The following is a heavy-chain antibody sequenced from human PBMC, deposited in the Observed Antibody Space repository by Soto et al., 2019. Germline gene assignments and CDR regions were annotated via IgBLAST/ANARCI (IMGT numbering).Heavy chain of an antibody. Sequence: EVQLLESGGNLVQPGGSLRLSCAASGFTFSNYAMSWVRQAPGKGLEWVSVISGSGDSTYYADSVKGRFTISRDNSKNTLYLQMNRLRAEDTAVYYCAKRTSGWYFDYWGQGTLVTVSS. J-gene: IGHJ4*02. D-gene: IGHD6-19*01. V-gene: IGHV3-23*01. CDR1: GFTFSNYA. CDR3: AKRTSGWYFDY. CDR2: ISGSGDST.